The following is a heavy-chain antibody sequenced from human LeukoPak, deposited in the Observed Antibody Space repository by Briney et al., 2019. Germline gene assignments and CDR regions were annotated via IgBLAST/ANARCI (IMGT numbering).Heavy chain of an antibody. CDR2: IYPGDPDT. D-gene: IGHD1-26*01. CDR1: GYSFTTYW. J-gene: IGHJ4*02. Sequence: GESLKISCKGSGYSFTTYWIAWVRQMPGKGLEWMGVIYPGDPDTRYSPSFEGQVFLSADDSIRTPYLQWISLQSSDAAVYYCARALVGAATLPYWGQGTLVSVP. CDR3: ARALVGAATLPY. V-gene: IGHV5-51*01.